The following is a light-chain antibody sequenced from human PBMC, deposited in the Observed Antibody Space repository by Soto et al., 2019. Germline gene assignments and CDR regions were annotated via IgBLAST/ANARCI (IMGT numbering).Light chain of an antibody. CDR1: QTVTGA. CDR2: GAS. J-gene: IGKJ2*01. CDR3: QQYNDWPPYT. V-gene: IGKV3-15*01. Sequence: EILMTQSPATLSVSPGERATFSCRASQTVTGALAWYQQKPGQAPRLLIYGASTRASGIPDRFSGSGSGTEFTLTISSLQSEDFAVYYCQQYNDWPPYTFGQGTNVEIK.